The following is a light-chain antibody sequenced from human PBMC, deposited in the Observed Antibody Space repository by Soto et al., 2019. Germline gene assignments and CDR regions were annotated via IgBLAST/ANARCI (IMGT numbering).Light chain of an antibody. CDR2: WAS. CDR3: LTEYSYTWT. J-gene: IGKJ1*01. V-gene: IGKV4-1*01. CDR1: HSLLYSSENKHR. Sequence: DIVTTQSPDSLAVSLGESATITCTPIHSLLYSSENKHRLAWYKQKPGQPPKLLIYWASTRESGVPDRLSGSGYGTDFNLKISSLEPEEWATDEGLTEYSYTWTGGQGPKGEI.